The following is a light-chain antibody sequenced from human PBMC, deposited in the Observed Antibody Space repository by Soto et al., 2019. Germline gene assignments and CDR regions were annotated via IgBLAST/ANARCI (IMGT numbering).Light chain of an antibody. CDR1: QSISSW. CDR3: QRYNNWPLT. CDR2: KAS. V-gene: IGKV1-5*03. Sequence: DIQMTQSPSTLSASVGDRVTITCRASQSISSWLAWYQQKPGKAPKLLIYKASSLESGVPSRFSGSGSGTEFTLTISSLQPDDFAIYYCQRYNNWPLTFGGGTKVESK. J-gene: IGKJ4*01.